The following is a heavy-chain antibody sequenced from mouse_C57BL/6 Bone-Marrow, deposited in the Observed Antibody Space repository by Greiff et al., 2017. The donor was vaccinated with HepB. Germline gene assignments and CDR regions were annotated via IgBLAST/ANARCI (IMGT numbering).Heavy chain of an antibody. Sequence: EVKVEESGGGLVQPGGSMKLSCVASGFTFSNYWMNWVRQSPEKGLEWVAQIRLKSDNYATHYAESVKGRFTISRDDSKSSVYLQMNNLRAEDTGIYYCTDDGYSPYAMDYWGQGTSVTVSS. D-gene: IGHD2-3*01. J-gene: IGHJ4*01. CDR2: IRLKSDNYAT. V-gene: IGHV6-3*01. CDR3: TDDGYSPYAMDY. CDR1: GFTFSNYW.